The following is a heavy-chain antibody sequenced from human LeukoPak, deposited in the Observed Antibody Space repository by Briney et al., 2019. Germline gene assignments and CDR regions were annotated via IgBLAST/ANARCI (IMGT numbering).Heavy chain of an antibody. D-gene: IGHD3-10*01. Sequence: GGSLRLSCAASGFTFDDYAMHWVRQTPGKGLEWVSGISWNSGSLGYAASVKGRFTISRDNAKNSLYLQMNSLRAEDTALYYCARDIAFHYDSGSYLDYWGQGTLVTVSS. CDR3: ARDIAFHYDSGSYLDY. V-gene: IGHV3-9*01. J-gene: IGHJ4*02. CDR2: ISWNSGSL. CDR1: GFTFDDYA.